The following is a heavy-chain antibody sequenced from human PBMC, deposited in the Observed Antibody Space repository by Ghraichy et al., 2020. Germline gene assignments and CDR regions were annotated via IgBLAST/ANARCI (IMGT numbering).Heavy chain of an antibody. J-gene: IGHJ4*02. V-gene: IGHV3-23*01. Sequence: LTCAASGFIFSNYAMSWVRQAPGKGLEWVSGISGGGGVTYYADSAKGRFTISRDNSKNTLYLQMNSLRAEDTAVYYCARGEWLKYFDYWGQGTLATVSS. D-gene: IGHD3-3*01. CDR2: ISGGGGVT. CDR1: GFIFSNYA. CDR3: ARGEWLKYFDY.